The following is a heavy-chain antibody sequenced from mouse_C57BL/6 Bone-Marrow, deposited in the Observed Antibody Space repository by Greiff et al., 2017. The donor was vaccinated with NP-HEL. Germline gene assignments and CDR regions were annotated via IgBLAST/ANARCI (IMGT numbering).Heavy chain of an antibody. Sequence: VQLQQSGAELVKPGASVKMSCKASGYTFTSYWITWVKQRPGQGLEWIGDISPGSGSTNYNEKFKSKATLTVDTSSSTAYMQLSSLTSEDSAVYYCAYYYGSSTWFAYWGQGTLVTVSA. J-gene: IGHJ3*01. CDR1: GYTFTSYW. CDR3: AYYYGSSTWFAY. CDR2: ISPGSGST. V-gene: IGHV1-55*01. D-gene: IGHD1-1*01.